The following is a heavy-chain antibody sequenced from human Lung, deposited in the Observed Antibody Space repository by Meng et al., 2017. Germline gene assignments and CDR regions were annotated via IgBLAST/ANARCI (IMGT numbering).Heavy chain of an antibody. Sequence: LQGAGPGPVKPSEPLSLTCVVSGGSFSDYYWSWIRQPPGKGLEWIGEINHSGSTNYNPSLESRATISVDTSQNNLSLKLSSVTAADSAVYYCARGPTTMAHDFDYWGQGTLVTVSS. D-gene: IGHD4-11*01. CDR2: INHSGST. CDR1: GGSFSDYY. CDR3: ARGPTTMAHDFDY. J-gene: IGHJ4*02. V-gene: IGHV4-34*01.